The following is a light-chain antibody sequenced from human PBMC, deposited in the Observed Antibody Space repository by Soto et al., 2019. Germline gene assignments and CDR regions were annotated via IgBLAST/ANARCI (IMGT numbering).Light chain of an antibody. Sequence: QSALTQPPSASGSPGQSVTISCTGTSSDVGGYNYVSWYQQHPGKAPKVMIYEVNKRPSGVPDRFSGTKSGNTASLTVSGLQAEDEADYCCESYAGMTNWVFGGGTKLTVL. CDR3: ESYAGMTNWV. CDR2: EVN. CDR1: SSDVGGYNY. V-gene: IGLV2-8*01. J-gene: IGLJ3*02.